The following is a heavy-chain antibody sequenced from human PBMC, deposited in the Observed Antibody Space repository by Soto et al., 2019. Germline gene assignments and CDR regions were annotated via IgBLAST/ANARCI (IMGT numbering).Heavy chain of an antibody. CDR3: ARDLALYDFWSGPNQYGMDV. V-gene: IGHV3-74*01. J-gene: IGHJ6*02. CDR2: INSDGSST. D-gene: IGHD3-3*01. CDR1: GFTFSSYW. Sequence: EVQLVESGGGLVQPGGSLRLSCAASGFTFSSYWMHWVRQAPGKGLVWVSRINSDGSSTSYADSVKGRFTISSDNAKNTLYLQMNSLRAEDTAVYYCARDLALYDFWSGPNQYGMDVWGQVTTVTVAS.